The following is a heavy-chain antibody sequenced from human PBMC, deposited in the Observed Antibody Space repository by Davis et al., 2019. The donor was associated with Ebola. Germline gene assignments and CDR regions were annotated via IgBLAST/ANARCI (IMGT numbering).Heavy chain of an antibody. CDR3: ARDPKSSRAFDI. Sequence: SVKVSCKASGGTFSSYAISWVRQAPGQGLEWMGGIIPIFGTANYAQKFQGRVTITADESTSTAYMELSSLRSEDTAVYYCARDPKSSRAFDIWGQGTMVTVSS. D-gene: IGHD6-6*01. CDR1: GGTFSSYA. V-gene: IGHV1-69*13. J-gene: IGHJ3*02. CDR2: IIPIFGTA.